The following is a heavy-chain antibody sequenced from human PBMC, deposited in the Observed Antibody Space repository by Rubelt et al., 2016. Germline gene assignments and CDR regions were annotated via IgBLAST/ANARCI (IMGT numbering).Heavy chain of an antibody. CDR2: ISYDGSNK. Sequence: ISYDGSNKYYADSVKGRFTISRDNSKNTLHLQMNSLRAEDTAVYYCARVPMATVTTYYYYYYGMDVWGQGTTVTVSS. CDR3: ARVPMATVTTYYYYYYGMDV. D-gene: IGHD4-17*01. V-gene: IGHV3-30*01. J-gene: IGHJ6*02.